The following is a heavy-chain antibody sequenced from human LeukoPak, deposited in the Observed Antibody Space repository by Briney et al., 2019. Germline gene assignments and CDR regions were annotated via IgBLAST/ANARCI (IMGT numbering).Heavy chain of an antibody. CDR3: ARTGVRVRGVIKYYFDY. D-gene: IGHD3-10*01. Sequence: SVKVSCKASGGTFSSYAISWVRQAPGQGLEWMGGIIPIFGTANYAQKLQGRVTITADESTSTAYMELSSLRSEDTAVYYCARTGVRVRGVIKYYFDYWGQGTLVTVSS. V-gene: IGHV1-69*13. CDR1: GGTFSSYA. CDR2: IIPIFGTA. J-gene: IGHJ4*02.